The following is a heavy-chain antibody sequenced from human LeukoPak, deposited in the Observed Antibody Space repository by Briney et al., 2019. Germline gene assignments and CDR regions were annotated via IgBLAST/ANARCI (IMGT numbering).Heavy chain of an antibody. J-gene: IGHJ4*02. CDR1: GFPFSSYW. D-gene: IGHD3-9*01. V-gene: IGHV3-74*01. CDR2: INSEENST. CDR3: ARGAYFDWLLSYLDY. Sequence: GGSLSLPCAPCGFPFSSYWMLGVREARGEGVVWVSRINSEENSTSCADSVKSRFTNTRDNAKNTLYLQMNSLRAEDTAVYYCARGAYFDWLLSYLDYWGQGTLGTVSS.